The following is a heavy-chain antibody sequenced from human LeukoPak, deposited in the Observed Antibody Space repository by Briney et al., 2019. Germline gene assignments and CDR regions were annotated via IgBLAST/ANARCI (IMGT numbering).Heavy chain of an antibody. CDR2: ISHEGSIK. D-gene: IGHD6-19*01. V-gene: IGHV3-30*18. J-gene: IGHJ6*02. CDR1: GFTLSNYG. CDR3: AKDLEIQNEQWLVRDKYYYYGMDV. Sequence: TGGSLRLSCAASGFTLSNYGMYWVRQAPGKGLEWVAVISHEGSIKYYADSVKGRFTISRDNSKNTLYLQMNSLRAEDTAVYYCAKDLEIQNEQWLVRDKYYYYGMDVWGQGTTVTVSS.